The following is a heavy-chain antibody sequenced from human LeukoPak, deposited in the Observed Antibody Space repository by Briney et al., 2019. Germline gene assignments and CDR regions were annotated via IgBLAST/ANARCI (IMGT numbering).Heavy chain of an antibody. D-gene: IGHD4-17*01. Sequence: SETLSLTCSVSGGSITTYYWSWIRQPPGKGLEWIGYIYYSGSTYYNPSLKSRVTISVDTSKNQFSLKLRSVTAADTAVYYCARDPGDRFDYWGQGTLVTVSS. V-gene: IGHV4-59*12. J-gene: IGHJ4*02. CDR2: IYYSGST. CDR1: GGSITTYY. CDR3: ARDPGDRFDY.